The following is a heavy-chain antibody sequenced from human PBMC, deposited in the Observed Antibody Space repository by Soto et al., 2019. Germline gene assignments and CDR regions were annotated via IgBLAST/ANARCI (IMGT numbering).Heavy chain of an antibody. CDR3: ARATGRGKRHLDY. CDR1: GCTFTSYY. Sequence: PVKVSCKASGCTFTSYYMHWVRQDPGQGLEWMGIINPSGGSTSYAQKFQGRVTMTRDTSTSTVYMELSSLRSEDTAVYYCARATGRGKRHLDYWGRGTLVTVSS. CDR2: INPSGGST. V-gene: IGHV1-46*01. D-gene: IGHD1-1*01. J-gene: IGHJ4*02.